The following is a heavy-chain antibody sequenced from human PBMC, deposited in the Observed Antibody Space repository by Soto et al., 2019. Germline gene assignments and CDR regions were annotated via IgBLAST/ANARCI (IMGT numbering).Heavy chain of an antibody. J-gene: IGHJ4*02. CDR3: ARDGYGDYPLDY. Sequence: QVQLAQSGAEVKKPGASVKVSCKSSGYTFSNYGISWVRLAPGQGLEWMGWISTHNDNTHYAQKFQGRVTVTTDTSTSTAYMELRSLTSDDTAVYFCARDGYGDYPLDYWGQGTPVTVSS. D-gene: IGHD4-17*01. CDR1: GYTFSNYG. CDR2: ISTHNDNT. V-gene: IGHV1-18*04.